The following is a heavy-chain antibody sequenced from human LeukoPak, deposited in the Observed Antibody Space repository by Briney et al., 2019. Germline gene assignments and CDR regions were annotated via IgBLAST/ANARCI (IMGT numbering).Heavy chain of an antibody. D-gene: IGHD2-2*02. V-gene: IGHV1-18*01. Sequence: ASVKVSCKASGYTFTSYGISWVRQAPGQGLEWMGWISAYNGNTNYAQKLQGRVTMTTDTSTSTAYMELSRLRSDDTAVYYCARDKIIGVPAAILNNWGQGTLVTVSS. CDR3: ARDKIIGVPAAILNN. CDR1: GYTFTSYG. J-gene: IGHJ4*02. CDR2: ISAYNGNT.